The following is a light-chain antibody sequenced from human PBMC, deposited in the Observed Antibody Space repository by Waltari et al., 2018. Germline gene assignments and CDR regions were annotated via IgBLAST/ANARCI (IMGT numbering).Light chain of an antibody. Sequence: DIQMTQSPSTLSASVGDRVTITCRASQSLNSWWAWYQHKPVKAPKLLIYKAANLESWVPSRVSGSGSGTEFTLTISSLQPDDVATYYCQHYNGYPITYGGGTKVELK. CDR3: QHYNGYPIT. V-gene: IGKV1-5*03. CDR2: KAA. J-gene: IGKJ4*01. CDR1: QSLNSW.